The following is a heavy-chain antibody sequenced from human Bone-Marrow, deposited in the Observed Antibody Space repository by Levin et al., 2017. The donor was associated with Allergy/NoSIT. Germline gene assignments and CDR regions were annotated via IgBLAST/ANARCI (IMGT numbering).Heavy chain of an antibody. CDR1: GYTFTNHD. D-gene: IGHD6-19*01. CDR3: ARDGPIAVGGTLAWGPKKSYYYYFMDV. Sequence: ASVKVSCMTSGYTFTNHDISWVRQAPGQGLEWMGRISVYNGNRNYAQYLQGRVTLTADTSTSTAYMELRSLRSDDTAIYYCARDGPIAVGGTLAWGPKKSYYYYFMDVWGEGTTVTVSS. J-gene: IGHJ6*03. V-gene: IGHV1-18*01. CDR2: ISVYNGNR.